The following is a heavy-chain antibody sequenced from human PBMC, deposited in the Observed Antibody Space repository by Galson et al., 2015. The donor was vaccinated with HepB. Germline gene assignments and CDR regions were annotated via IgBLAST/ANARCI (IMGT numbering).Heavy chain of an antibody. CDR3: TAGDIVMVPAILAPAFTY. Sequence: LRLSCAASGFTFSNVWMSWVRQAPGKGLEWIGRIKTETEGETIDYAAPVKGRFTISRDDSKDTLYLQMYSLKTEDTAVYYCTAGDIVMVPAILAPAFTYWGQGTLVTVSS. CDR2: IKTETEGETI. J-gene: IGHJ4*02. CDR1: GFTFSNVW. D-gene: IGHD2-21*02. V-gene: IGHV3-15*01.